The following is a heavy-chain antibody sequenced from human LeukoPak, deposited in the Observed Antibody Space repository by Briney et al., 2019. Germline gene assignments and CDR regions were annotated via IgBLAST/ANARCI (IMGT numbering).Heavy chain of an antibody. CDR3: ARHYCGGDCYSRRYFDL. Sequence: SETLSLTCTVSGGSISNYYWSWIRRPAGKGLEWIGRVYSSGCTNYNPSLKSRVTMSVDTSKNQFSLKLSSVTAADTAVYYCARHYCGGDCYSRRYFDLWGRGTLVTVSS. V-gene: IGHV4-4*07. D-gene: IGHD2-21*02. CDR2: VYSSGCT. J-gene: IGHJ2*01. CDR1: GGSISNYY.